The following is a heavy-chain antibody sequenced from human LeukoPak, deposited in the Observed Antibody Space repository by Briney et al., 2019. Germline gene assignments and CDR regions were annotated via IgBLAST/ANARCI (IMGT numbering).Heavy chain of an antibody. CDR2: ISYGGDNK. Sequence: GGSLRLSCAASGFNFQIYAMQWVRQAPGKGLEWVAIISYGGDNKYYADSVKGRFTISRDNSKSMLYLQMNGLRPEDTAVYYCSRDGPRDYDILTALDYWGQGTVVSVSS. D-gene: IGHD3-9*01. CDR1: GFNFQIYA. J-gene: IGHJ4*02. V-gene: IGHV3-30*04. CDR3: SRDGPRDYDILTALDY.